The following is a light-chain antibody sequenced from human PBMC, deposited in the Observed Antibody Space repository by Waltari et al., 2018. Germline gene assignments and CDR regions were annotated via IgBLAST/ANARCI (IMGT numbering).Light chain of an antibody. CDR3: HQYNNWPPWT. CDR2: GAS. CDR1: QNINSN. J-gene: IGKJ1*01. Sequence: EIVMTKPPATLSVSPGEDATLSCRASQNINSNLAWYQQQPGQTPTLLIYGASTRSIGIPARCSSSGSGTEFTLTISSLQSEDFALYYFHQYNNWPPWTFGQGTKVEIK. V-gene: IGKV3D-15*01.